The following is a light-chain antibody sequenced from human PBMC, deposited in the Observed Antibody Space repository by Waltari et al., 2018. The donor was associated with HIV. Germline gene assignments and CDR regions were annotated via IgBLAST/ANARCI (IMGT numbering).Light chain of an antibody. V-gene: IGLV3-21*02. CDR2: DDT. CDR1: NLQTKD. J-gene: IGLJ3*02. CDR3: QVWDTSSDWV. Sequence: SFELSQPPSVSVAPGQTATLACVGNNLQTKDVHWYRQKSGQAPVAVIHDDTDRPSGITGRMSVSNSGETATLIIRRVEVDDEADYYCQVWDTSSDWVFGGGTKLTVL.